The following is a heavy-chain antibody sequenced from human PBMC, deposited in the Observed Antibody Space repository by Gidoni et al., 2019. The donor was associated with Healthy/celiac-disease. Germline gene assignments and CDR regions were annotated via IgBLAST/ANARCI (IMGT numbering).Heavy chain of an antibody. Sequence: EVQLVESGGGLVQPGGSQRLSCAAAGFTVSSYEMNCVRQAPGKGLEWVSYISSSVSTIYYADSVKGRFTISRDNAKNSLYLQMNSLRAEDTAVYYCAGDRLGDWNHGRMNYYYYGMDVWGQGTTVTVSS. CDR3: AGDRLGDWNHGRMNYYYYGMDV. V-gene: IGHV3-48*03. CDR1: GFTVSSYE. J-gene: IGHJ6*02. D-gene: IGHD3-16*01. CDR2: ISSSVSTI.